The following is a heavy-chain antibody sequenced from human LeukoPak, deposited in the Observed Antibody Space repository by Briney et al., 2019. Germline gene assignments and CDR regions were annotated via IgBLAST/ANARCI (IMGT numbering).Heavy chain of an antibody. J-gene: IGHJ4*02. CDR3: ATDYGSGTYYTLDY. Sequence: GGSLRLSCAASGFIVSSEYMSWVRQAPGMGLEWVSIIYSGGRTYYADSVKGRFTISRDNSKNTLYLQMNSLRAEDTAVYYCATDYGSGTYYTLDYWGQGTLVTVSS. V-gene: IGHV3-53*01. CDR2: IYSGGRT. D-gene: IGHD3-10*01. CDR1: GFIVSSEY.